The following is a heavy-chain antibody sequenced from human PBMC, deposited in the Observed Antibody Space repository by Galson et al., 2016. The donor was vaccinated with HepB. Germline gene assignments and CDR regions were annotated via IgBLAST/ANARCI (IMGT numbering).Heavy chain of an antibody. J-gene: IGHJ6*02. Sequence: SLRLSCAASGFTFNYYALSWVRQAPGKGLEWVSGISGSGGSTYSADSVKGRFTISRDNSKNTLYLQMNSLRGEDTAVYYCAKDAASWGDDYGMDVWGQGPTVTVSS. CDR3: AKDAASWGDDYGMDV. D-gene: IGHD3-16*01. V-gene: IGHV3-23*01. CDR2: ISGSGGST. CDR1: GFTFNYYA.